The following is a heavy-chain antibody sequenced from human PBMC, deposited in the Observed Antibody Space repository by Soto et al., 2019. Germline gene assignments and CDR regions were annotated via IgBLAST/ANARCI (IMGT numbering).Heavy chain of an antibody. J-gene: IGHJ6*02. Sequence: QVQLVQSGAEVKKPGSSVKVSCKASGGTFSSYAISWVRQAPGQGLEWMGGIIPIFGTANYAQKFQGRVTITADESTSTAYMELGSLRSEDTAVYYCARGVAPRGYYYYYGMDVWGQGTTVTVSS. D-gene: IGHD2-15*01. CDR2: IIPIFGTA. CDR1: GGTFSSYA. V-gene: IGHV1-69*01. CDR3: ARGVAPRGYYYYYGMDV.